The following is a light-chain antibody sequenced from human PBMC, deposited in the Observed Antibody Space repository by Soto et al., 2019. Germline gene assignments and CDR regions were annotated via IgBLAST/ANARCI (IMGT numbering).Light chain of an antibody. Sequence: EIVLTQSPGTLSLSPGERSTLSCIASQSVSSSYLAWYQQKPGQAPMLLMFGASSRATGIPDRFSGSGSGTAVTLTISRLEPEDFAVYYCQQYASAPLAFGGGTRVDVK. CDR3: QQYASAPLA. J-gene: IGKJ4*01. V-gene: IGKV3-20*01. CDR1: QSVSSSY. CDR2: GAS.